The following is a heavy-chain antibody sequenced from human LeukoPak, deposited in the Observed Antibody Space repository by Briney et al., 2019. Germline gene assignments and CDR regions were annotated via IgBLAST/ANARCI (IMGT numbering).Heavy chain of an antibody. CDR3: ARVGYSYGLDYFDY. V-gene: IGHV3-66*01. Sequence: PGGSLRLSREVSGFNVSANYLSWVRQAPGKGLVWVSGIYSGGSTYYADSVKGRFTISRDIPKNMVYLQMISLRAEDTAVYYCARVGYSYGLDYFDYWGQGNLVTVSS. J-gene: IGHJ4*02. D-gene: IGHD5-18*01. CDR1: GFNVSANY. CDR2: IYSGGST.